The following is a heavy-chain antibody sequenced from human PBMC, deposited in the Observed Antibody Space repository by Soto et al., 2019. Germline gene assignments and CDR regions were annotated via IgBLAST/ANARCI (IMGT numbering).Heavy chain of an antibody. CDR1: GFTFSNAW. V-gene: IGHV3-15*01. CDR3: TTASGWFGELLRYYYYYMDV. Sequence: GGSLRLSCAASGFTFSNAWMSWVRQAPGKGLEWVGRIKSKTDGGTTDYAAPVKGRFTISRDDSKNTLYLQMNSLKTEDTAVYYCTTASGWFGELLRYYYYYMDVWGKGTTVTVSS. D-gene: IGHD3-10*01. CDR2: IKSKTDGGTT. J-gene: IGHJ6*03.